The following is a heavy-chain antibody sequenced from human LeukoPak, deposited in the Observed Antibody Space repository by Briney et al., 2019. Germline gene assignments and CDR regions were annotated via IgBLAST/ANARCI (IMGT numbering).Heavy chain of an antibody. V-gene: IGHV6-1*01. J-gene: IGHJ4*02. CDR1: GDSVSRHDLT. CDR2: TFYRSKWYN. D-gene: IGHD1-1*01. Sequence: SQTLSLTSALSGDSVSRHDLTWDWVRQSPSRGLEWLGRTFYRSKWYNDYAVSVKSRITVSPDTSKNQFSLHLNSVTPEDTAVYYCVRSYDWVFDYWGQGTRVTVSS. CDR3: VRSYDWVFDY.